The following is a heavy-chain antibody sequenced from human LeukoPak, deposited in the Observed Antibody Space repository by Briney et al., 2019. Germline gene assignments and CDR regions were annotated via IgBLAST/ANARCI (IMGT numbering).Heavy chain of an antibody. V-gene: IGHV1-46*01. D-gene: IGHD6-19*01. CDR3: ARVPSGWYLN. Sequence: ASVKVSCKASGYTFTNYDINWVRQAPGQGLEWMGIINPSGGSTSYAQNFQGRLTMTSDTSTSTVYMELSSLRSEDTAVYYCARVPSGWYLNWGQGTLVTVSS. CDR2: INPSGGST. J-gene: IGHJ4*02. CDR1: GYTFTNYD.